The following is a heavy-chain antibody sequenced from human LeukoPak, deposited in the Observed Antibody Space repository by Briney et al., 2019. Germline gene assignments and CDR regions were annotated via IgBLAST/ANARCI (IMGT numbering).Heavy chain of an antibody. CDR1: GFTFSSYS. J-gene: IGHJ6*02. V-gene: IGHV3-48*01. D-gene: IGHD3-3*01. CDR2: ISSSSTI. Sequence: GGSLRLSCAASGFTFSSYSMNWVRQAPGKGLEWVSYISSSSTIYYADSVKGRFTISRDNAKNSLYLQMNSLRAEDTAVYYCARDRTLFTYYDFWSGPEEHGMDVWGQGTTVTVSS. CDR3: ARDRTLFTYYDFWSGPEEHGMDV.